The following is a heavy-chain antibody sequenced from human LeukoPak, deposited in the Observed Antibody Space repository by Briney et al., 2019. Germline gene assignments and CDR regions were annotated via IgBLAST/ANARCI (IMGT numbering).Heavy chain of an antibody. CDR2: VDYTGRT. V-gene: IGHV4-39*07. J-gene: IGHJ4*02. Sequence: SETLSLTCTVTGDSISRHGYYWGWIRQPPGKGLEWIGSVDYTGRTFYNPSLKGRVIVSVDTSKNQFSLNLRSVTAADTAVYYCARVLPAAASYYFDYWGQGTLVTVSS. D-gene: IGHD2-2*01. CDR3: ARVLPAAASYYFDY. CDR1: GDSISRHGYY.